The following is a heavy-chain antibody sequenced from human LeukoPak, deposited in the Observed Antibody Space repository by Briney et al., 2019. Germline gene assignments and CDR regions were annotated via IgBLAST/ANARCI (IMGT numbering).Heavy chain of an antibody. D-gene: IGHD6-13*01. V-gene: IGHV3-21*01. J-gene: IGHJ5*02. Sequence: PGGSLRLSCAASGFTFSSYSMNWVRQAPGKGLEWVSSISSSSSYIYYADSVKGRFTISRDNAKNSLYLQMNSLRAEDPAVYYCASVGYSSSSGLDPWGQGTLVTVSS. CDR3: ASVGYSSSSGLDP. CDR1: GFTFSSYS. CDR2: ISSSSSYI.